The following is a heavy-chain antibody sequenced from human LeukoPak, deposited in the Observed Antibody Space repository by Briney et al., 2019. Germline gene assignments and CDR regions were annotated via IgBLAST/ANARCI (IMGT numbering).Heavy chain of an antibody. J-gene: IGHJ6*02. CDR2: IWYDGSNK. V-gene: IGHV3-33*01. CDR3: ARDPHYYYYGMDV. Sequence: PGGSLRLSCAASGFTFSSYGMHWVRQAPGKGLEWVAVIWYDGSNKYYADSVKGRFTISRDNSKNTLYLQMNSLRAEDTAVYYCARDPHYYYYGMDVWGQGTTVTVSS. CDR1: GFTFSSYG.